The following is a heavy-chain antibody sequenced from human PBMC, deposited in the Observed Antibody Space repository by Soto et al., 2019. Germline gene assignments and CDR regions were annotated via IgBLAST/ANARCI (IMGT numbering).Heavy chain of an antibody. CDR3: ATNYGSGSAHFDY. V-gene: IGHV1-69*02. CDR1: GGTFNFYS. J-gene: IGHJ4*02. D-gene: IGHD3-10*01. Sequence: QVQLVQSGAEVKKPGSSVKVSCTASGGTFNFYSISWVRQAPGQGLEWVGRVIPMVGMSEYAQKFQGRVTIPANKSTSTAYRNLRSLRSEDTAVYYCATNYGSGSAHFDYWGQGTLVTVS. CDR2: VIPMVGMS.